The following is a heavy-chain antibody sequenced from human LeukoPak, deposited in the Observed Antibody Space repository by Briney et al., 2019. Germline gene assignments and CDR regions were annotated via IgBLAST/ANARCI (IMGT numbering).Heavy chain of an antibody. CDR1: GFTVSSNY. V-gene: IGHV3-66*01. D-gene: IGHD5-18*01. J-gene: IGHJ4*02. CDR2: IYSGGST. CDR3: ARSEDVDTGHLRPYYFDY. Sequence: GGSLRLSCAASGFTVSSNYMSWVRQAPGKGLEGVSVIYSGGSTYYADSVKGRFTISRDNSKNTLYLQMNSLRAEDTAVYYCARSEDVDTGHLRPYYFDYWGQGTLVIVSS.